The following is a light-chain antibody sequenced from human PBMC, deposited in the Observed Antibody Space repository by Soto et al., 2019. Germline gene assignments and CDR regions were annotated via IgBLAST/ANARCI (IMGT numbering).Light chain of an antibody. V-gene: IGKV1-12*01. Sequence: DIQMTQSPSSVSASVVDRVTITCRARQGISSWLAWYQQKPGKAPKLLIYATSSLQSGVPSRFSGRASGTVFILTISSLQPEDFATYYCQQAKGFPHAFGGGTKVEIK. CDR2: ATS. J-gene: IGKJ4*01. CDR1: QGISSW. CDR3: QQAKGFPHA.